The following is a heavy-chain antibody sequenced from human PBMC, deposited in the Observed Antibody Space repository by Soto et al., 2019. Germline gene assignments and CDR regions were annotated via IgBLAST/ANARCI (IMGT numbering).Heavy chain of an antibody. D-gene: IGHD3-22*01. Sequence: SETLSLTCTVSGGSISSGGYYWSWIRQHPGKGLEWIGYIYYSGSTYYNPSLKSRVTISVDTSKNQFSLKLSSVTAADTAVYYCARYYYDSSGSYYFDYWGQGTLVTVSS. CDR2: IYYSGST. V-gene: IGHV4-31*03. J-gene: IGHJ4*02. CDR1: GGSISSGGYY. CDR3: ARYYYDSSGSYYFDY.